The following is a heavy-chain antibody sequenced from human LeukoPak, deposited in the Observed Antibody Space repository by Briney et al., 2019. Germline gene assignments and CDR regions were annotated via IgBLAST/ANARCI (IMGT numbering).Heavy chain of an antibody. Sequence: GGSLRLSCAASGFTFSSTWMHWVRQTPGKGLVWVSRMNSDASTTNYADSVKGRFTVSRDNAKNTLFLQMNNLRAEDTAVYYCARNRRDGYNRDYWGQGTLVTVSS. CDR3: ARNRRDGYNRDY. V-gene: IGHV3-74*01. J-gene: IGHJ4*02. D-gene: IGHD5-24*01. CDR1: GFTFSSTW. CDR2: MNSDASTT.